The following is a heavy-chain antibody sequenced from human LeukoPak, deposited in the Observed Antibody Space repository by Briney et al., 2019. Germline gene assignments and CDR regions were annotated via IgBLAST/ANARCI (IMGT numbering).Heavy chain of an antibody. J-gene: IGHJ6*03. Sequence: SETLSLTCTVSGGSISSGSYYWSWIRQPAGKGLEWIGRIYTSGSTNYNPSLKSRVTISIDTSKNQFSLKLSSVTAADTAVYYCARGSAITMTRGVYYYMDVWGKGTTVTVSS. CDR1: GGSISSGSYY. CDR2: IYTSGST. D-gene: IGHD3-3*01. V-gene: IGHV4-61*02. CDR3: ARGSAITMTRGVYYYMDV.